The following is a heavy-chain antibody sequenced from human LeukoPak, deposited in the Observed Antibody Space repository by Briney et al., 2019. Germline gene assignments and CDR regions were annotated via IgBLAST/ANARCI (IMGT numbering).Heavy chain of an antibody. J-gene: IGHJ4*02. CDR2: IYYSGST. V-gene: IGHV4-59*12. CDR1: GGSISSYY. Sequence: PSETLSLTCTVSGGSISSYYWSWIRQPPGKGLEWIGYIYYSGSTNYNPSLKSRVTISVDTSKNQFSLKLSSVTAADTAVYYCARGKYQPIVVVPAALEYWGQGTLVTVSS. CDR3: ARGKYQPIVVVPAALEY. D-gene: IGHD2-2*01.